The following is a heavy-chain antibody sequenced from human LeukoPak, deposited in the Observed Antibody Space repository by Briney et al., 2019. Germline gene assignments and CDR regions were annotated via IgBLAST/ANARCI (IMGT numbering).Heavy chain of an antibody. CDR1: GFTFSSYA. CDR2: ISGSGGST. D-gene: IGHD5-24*01. J-gene: IGHJ4*02. CDR3: AKGYVEMAPIPDY. V-gene: IGHV3-23*01. Sequence: GGSLRLSCAASGFTFSSYAMSWVRQAPGKGLEWVSAISGSGGSTYYADSVKGRFTISRGNAKNSVYLQMNSLRAEDTAVYYCAKGYVEMAPIPDYWGQGTLVTASS.